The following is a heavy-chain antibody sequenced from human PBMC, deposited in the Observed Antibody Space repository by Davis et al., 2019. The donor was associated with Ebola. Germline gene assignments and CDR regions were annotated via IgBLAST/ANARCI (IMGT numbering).Heavy chain of an antibody. V-gene: IGHV4-39*01. J-gene: IGHJ5*02. CDR3: ASLQQQLADNWFDP. D-gene: IGHD6-13*01. Sequence: MPSETLSLTCTVSGGSISSSSYYWGWIRQPPGKGLEWIGSIYYSGSTYYNPSLKSRVTISVDTSHNQFSLKLSSVTAADTAVYCCASLQQQLADNWFDPWGQGTLVTVSS. CDR2: IYYSGST. CDR1: GGSISSSSYY.